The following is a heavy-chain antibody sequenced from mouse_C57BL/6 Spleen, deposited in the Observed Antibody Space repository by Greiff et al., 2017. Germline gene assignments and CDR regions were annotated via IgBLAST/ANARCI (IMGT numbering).Heavy chain of an antibody. CDR1: GFTFSSYA. Sequence: EVQGVESGGGLVKPGGSLKLSCAASGFTFSSYAMSWVRQTPEKRLEWVATISDGGSYTYYPDNVKGRFTISRDNAKNNLYLQMSHLKSEDTAMYYCARDSNKGYFDYWGQGTTLTVSS. CDR3: ARDSNKGYFDY. D-gene: IGHD2-5*01. CDR2: ISDGGSYT. J-gene: IGHJ2*01. V-gene: IGHV5-4*01.